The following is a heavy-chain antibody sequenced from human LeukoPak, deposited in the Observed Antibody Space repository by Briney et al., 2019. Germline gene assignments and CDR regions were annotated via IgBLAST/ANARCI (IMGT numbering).Heavy chain of an antibody. CDR1: GFTFSSYA. CDR3: ARGKSRYYGSGSYFDY. J-gene: IGHJ4*02. CDR2: ISGSGGST. Sequence: GGSLRLSCAASGFTFSSYAMSWVRQAPGKGLEWVSAISGSGGSTYYADSVKGRFTISRDNAKNSLSLQMNSLRAEDTAVYYCARGKSRYYGSGSYFDYWGQGTLVTVSS. V-gene: IGHV3-23*01. D-gene: IGHD3-10*01.